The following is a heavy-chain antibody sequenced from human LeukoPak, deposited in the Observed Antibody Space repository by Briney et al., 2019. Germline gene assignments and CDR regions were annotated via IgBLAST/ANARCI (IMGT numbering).Heavy chain of an antibody. V-gene: IGHV4-34*01. CDR3: ARGAGLPGLRYFDWLLSPLMDV. D-gene: IGHD3-9*01. Sequence: KPSETLPLTCAVYGGSFSGYYWSWIRQPPGKGLEWIGEINHSGSTNYNPSLKSRVTISVDTSKNQFSLKLSSVTAADTAVYYCARGAGLPGLRYFDWLLSPLMDVWGQGTTVTVSS. CDR2: INHSGST. J-gene: IGHJ6*02. CDR1: GGSFSGYY.